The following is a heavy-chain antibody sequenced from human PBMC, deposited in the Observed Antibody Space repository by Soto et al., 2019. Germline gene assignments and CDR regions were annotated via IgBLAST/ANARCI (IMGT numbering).Heavy chain of an antibody. V-gene: IGHV4-34*01. Sequence: SSETLSLTCAVYGGSFSGYYWSWIRQPPGKGLEWIGEINHRGSTNYNPSLKSRVTISVDTSKNQFSLKLSSVTAADTAVYYCARRGGGYYMSTDYWGQGTLVTVPQ. CDR1: GGSFSGYY. CDR2: INHRGST. J-gene: IGHJ4*02. CDR3: ARRGGGYYMSTDY. D-gene: IGHD3-3*01.